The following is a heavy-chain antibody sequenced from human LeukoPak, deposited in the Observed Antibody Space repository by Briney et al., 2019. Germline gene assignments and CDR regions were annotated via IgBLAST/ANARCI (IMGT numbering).Heavy chain of an antibody. CDR1: GFTFSTYA. Sequence: GGSLRLSCSASGFTFSTYAMSWVRQAPGKGLEWVSGISGSDDSTYYADSVKGRFTISRDNSKSTLSLQMNSLRAEDTAVYYCAKDLVVGATNYYFDYWGQGTLVTVSS. CDR2: ISGSDDST. CDR3: AKDLVVGATNYYFDY. J-gene: IGHJ4*02. D-gene: IGHD1-26*01. V-gene: IGHV3-23*01.